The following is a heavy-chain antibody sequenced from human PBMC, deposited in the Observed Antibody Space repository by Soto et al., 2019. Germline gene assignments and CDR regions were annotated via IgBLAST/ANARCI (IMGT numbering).Heavy chain of an antibody. D-gene: IGHD7-27*01. CDR1: GGTFSSYA. J-gene: IGHJ2*01. CDR3: ARGPLTGDRIDWYFDL. CDR2: IIPIFGTA. Sequence: QVQLVQSGAEVKKPGSSVKVSCKASGGTFSSYAISWVRQAPGQGLEWMGGIIPIFGTANYAQKFQGRVTITADEXTXXAYMELSSLRSEDTAVYYCARGPLTGDRIDWYFDLWGRGTLVTVSS. V-gene: IGHV1-69*12.